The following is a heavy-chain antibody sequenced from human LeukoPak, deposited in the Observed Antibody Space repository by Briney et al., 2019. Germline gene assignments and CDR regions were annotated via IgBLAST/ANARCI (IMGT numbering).Heavy chain of an antibody. CDR1: GFTFSSYV. J-gene: IGHJ4*02. CDR2: ISGSGGST. Sequence: GGSLRLSCAASGFTFSSYVMSWVRQAPGKGLEWVSAISGSGGSTYYADSVKGRFTISRDNSKNTLYLQMNSLRAEDTAVYYCAKVISPADYSPNTWDFDYWGQGTLVTVSS. V-gene: IGHV3-23*01. D-gene: IGHD4-11*01. CDR3: AKVISPADYSPNTWDFDY.